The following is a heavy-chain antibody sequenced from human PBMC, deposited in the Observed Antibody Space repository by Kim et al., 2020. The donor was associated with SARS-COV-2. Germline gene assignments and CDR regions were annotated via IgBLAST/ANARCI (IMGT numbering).Heavy chain of an antibody. Sequence: GGSLRLSCAASGFTFSTYPMHWVRQTPGKGLEYVSAITNNGDSTYYADSVKGRFTFSRDNAKNMLYLQMDSLRTDDMAVYYCARDSGGTYDYWGQGTLVT. D-gene: IGHD1-26*01. CDR1: GFTFSTYP. J-gene: IGHJ4*02. CDR2: ITNNGDST. CDR3: ARDSGGTYDY. V-gene: IGHV3-64*02.